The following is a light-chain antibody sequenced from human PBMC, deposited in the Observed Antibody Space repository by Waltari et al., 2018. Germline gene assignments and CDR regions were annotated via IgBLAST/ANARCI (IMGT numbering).Light chain of an antibody. Sequence: DIVMTQSPASLAVSRGERATTHCKSSQSVLDPSNSKISVAWYQQRPGQPPNLLIYWASTRQSGVPDRFSGSGSGTEFTLTISSLQAEDVAVYYCQHYYSSPYTFGQGTKLEIK. CDR3: QHYYSSPYT. CDR1: QSVLDPSNSKIS. CDR2: WAS. J-gene: IGKJ2*01. V-gene: IGKV4-1*01.